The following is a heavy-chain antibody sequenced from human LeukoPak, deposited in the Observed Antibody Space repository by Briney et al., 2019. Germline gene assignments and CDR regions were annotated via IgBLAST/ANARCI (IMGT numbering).Heavy chain of an antibody. V-gene: IGHV1-69*05. J-gene: IGHJ6*03. CDR2: IIPIFGTA. CDR1: GGTFSSYA. CDR3: ARYPIGSSSSRGYYYYRDV. D-gene: IGHD6-6*01. Sequence: SSVKVSCKASGGTFSSYAISWVRQAPGQGLEWMGRIIPIFGTANYAQKFQGRVTITTDESTSTAYMELSSLRSEDTAVYYCARYPIGSSSSRGYYYYRDVWGKGTAVTVSS.